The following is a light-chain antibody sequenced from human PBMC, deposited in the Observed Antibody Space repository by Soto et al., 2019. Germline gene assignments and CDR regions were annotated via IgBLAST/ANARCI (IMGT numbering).Light chain of an antibody. J-gene: IGLJ1*01. CDR2: RNN. CDR1: GSNIGSNS. Sequence: QSVLTQPPSASGTPGQRVTISCSGSGSNIGSNSVYWYQQPPGTAPKLLIYRNNQRPSGVPDRFPGSKSGTSASLAISGLRSEDEADYYCATWDDSLNLLYAFGAGTKVTVL. V-gene: IGLV1-47*01. CDR3: ATWDDSLNLLYA.